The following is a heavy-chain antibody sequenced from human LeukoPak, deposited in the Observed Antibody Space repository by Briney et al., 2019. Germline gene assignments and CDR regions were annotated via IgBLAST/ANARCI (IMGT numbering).Heavy chain of an antibody. J-gene: IGHJ5*02. CDR2: IWYDGSNQ. CDR3: ARGGSSWLTDNWFDP. V-gene: IGHV3-33*01. CDR1: GFTFSSYG. D-gene: IGHD6-13*01. Sequence: GGSLRLSCAASGFTFSSYGMHWVRQAPVKGLGWVAVIWYDGSNQYYADSVKGRFTISRDNSKNTLSLQMNSLRAEDTAVYYCARGGSSWLTDNWFDPWGQGTLVTVSS.